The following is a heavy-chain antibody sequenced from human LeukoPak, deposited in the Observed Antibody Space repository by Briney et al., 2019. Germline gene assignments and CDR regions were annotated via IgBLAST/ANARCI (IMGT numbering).Heavy chain of an antibody. CDR2: ISGSGYNT. V-gene: IGHV3-23*01. J-gene: IGHJ4*02. Sequence: GGSLRLSCGASGFTFSSYGMSWVRQAPGKGLEWVSTISGSGYNTYYADSVRGRFTISRDNSQNTLFLQMNSLRVEDTAVYYCAHLVGTTPFDYWGQGTLVTVSS. CDR1: GFTFSSYG. CDR3: AHLVGTTPFDY. D-gene: IGHD1-26*01.